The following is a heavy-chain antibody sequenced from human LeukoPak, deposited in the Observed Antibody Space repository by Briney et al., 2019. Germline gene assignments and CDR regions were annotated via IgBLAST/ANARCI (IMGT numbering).Heavy chain of an antibody. V-gene: IGHV1-2*02. J-gene: IGHJ4*02. D-gene: IGHD6-13*01. Sequence: ASVTVSYKASGYTFTGYYMHWVRQAPGQGREWMGWINPNSGGTNYAQKFQGRGTMTRDTSISTAYMELSRLRSDDTAVYYCARDLRSVTIAAAGICYWGQGTLVTVSS. CDR3: ARDLRSVTIAAAGICY. CDR1: GYTFTGYY. CDR2: INPNSGGT.